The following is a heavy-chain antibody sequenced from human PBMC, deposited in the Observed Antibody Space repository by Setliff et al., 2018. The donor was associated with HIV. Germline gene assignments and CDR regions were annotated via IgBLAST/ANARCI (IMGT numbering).Heavy chain of an antibody. J-gene: IGHJ4*02. CDR2: INAGNGNT. V-gene: IGHV1-3*01. Sequence: ASVKVSCKASGYIFTSYAISWVRQAPGQRFEWTGWINAGNGNTKYSQKFQDRVTITRDISASTTYMELSSLRSEDTAVYYCARDPNQVGTVAGTLDYWGQGTLVTVSS. CDR3: ARDPNQVGTVAGTLDY. CDR1: GYIFTSYA. D-gene: IGHD6-19*01.